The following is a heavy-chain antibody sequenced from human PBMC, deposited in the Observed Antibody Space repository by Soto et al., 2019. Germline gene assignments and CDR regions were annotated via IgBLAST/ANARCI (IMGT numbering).Heavy chain of an antibody. CDR2: ISYDGSNK. Sequence: GGSLRLSCAASGFTFSSYGMHWVRQAPGKGLEWVAVISYDGSNKYYADSVKGRFTISRDNSKNTLYLQMNSLRAEDTAVYYCAKDSGLYDSSGYQDYWGQGTLVTVSS. J-gene: IGHJ4*02. D-gene: IGHD3-22*01. V-gene: IGHV3-30*18. CDR1: GFTFSSYG. CDR3: AKDSGLYDSSGYQDY.